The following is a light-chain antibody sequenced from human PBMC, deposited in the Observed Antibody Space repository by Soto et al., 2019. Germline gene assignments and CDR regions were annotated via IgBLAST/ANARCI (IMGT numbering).Light chain of an antibody. J-gene: IGLJ2*01. Sequence: SYELTQPPPVSVAPGKTAKITCWGNNIGSKSVHWYQQKPGQAPVLVIYHDSARPSGIPERFSGSNSGNTATLTISRVEAGDEADYYCHVWDSSSDHVVFGGGTKVTVL. CDR1: NIGSKS. CDR3: HVWDSSSDHVV. CDR2: HDS. V-gene: IGLV3-21*04.